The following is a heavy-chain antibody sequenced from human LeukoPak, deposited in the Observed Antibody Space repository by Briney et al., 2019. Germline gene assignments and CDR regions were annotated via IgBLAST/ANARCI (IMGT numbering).Heavy chain of an antibody. CDR1: GYTFTGYY. Sequence: ASVKVSCKASGYTFTGYYMHWVRQAPGQGLEWMGWISAYNGNTNYAQKLQGRVTMTTDTSTSTAYMELRSLRSDDTAVYYCARVSGYCSSTSCYALPNYYYYYYMDVWGKGTTVTISS. D-gene: IGHD2-2*01. CDR2: ISAYNGNT. V-gene: IGHV1-18*04. J-gene: IGHJ6*03. CDR3: ARVSGYCSSTSCYALPNYYYYYYMDV.